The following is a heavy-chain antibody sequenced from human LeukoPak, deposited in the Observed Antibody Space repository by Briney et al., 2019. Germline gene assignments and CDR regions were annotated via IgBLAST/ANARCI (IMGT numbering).Heavy chain of an antibody. CDR1: GGSISSYY. V-gene: IGHV4-59*12. Sequence: PSETLSLTCTVSGGSISSYYWRWIRQPPGKGLEWIGYIYYSGSTNYNPSLTSRVTISVDTSKNQFSLKLSSVTAADTAVYYCARGRRVTIFGVVIIRDYYYMDVWGKGTTVTVSS. J-gene: IGHJ6*03. D-gene: IGHD3-3*01. CDR3: ARGRRVTIFGVVIIRDYYYMDV. CDR2: IYYSGST.